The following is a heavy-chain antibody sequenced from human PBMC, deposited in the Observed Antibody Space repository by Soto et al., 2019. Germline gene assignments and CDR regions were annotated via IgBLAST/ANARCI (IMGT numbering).Heavy chain of an antibody. CDR1: GGTFSSYA. J-gene: IGHJ5*02. D-gene: IGHD6-6*01. CDR2: LIPIFGTA. Sequence: QVQLVQSGAEVKKPGSSVKVSCKASGGTFSSYAISWVRQAPGQGLEWMGGLIPIFGTANYAQKFQGRVTITADESTSTAYMKLSSLRSEDTAVYYCAGDIAARPGWFDPWGQGTLVTVSS. CDR3: AGDIAARPGWFDP. V-gene: IGHV1-69*01.